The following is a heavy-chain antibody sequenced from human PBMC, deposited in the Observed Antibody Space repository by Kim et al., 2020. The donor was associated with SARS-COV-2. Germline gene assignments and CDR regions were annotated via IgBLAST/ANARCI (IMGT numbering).Heavy chain of an antibody. CDR3: TRIPATTLAFWDAFDI. CDR2: IRTKANSYAT. CDR1: GFTFSGSP. Sequence: GGSLRLSCAASGFTFSGSPLHWVRQASGKGLEWVGRIRTKANSYATGYAASVKGRFTIYRDESKNTAYLEMRGLKTEDTALYYCTRIPATTLAFWDAFDIWGQGTMVTVSS. D-gene: IGHD1-1*01. V-gene: IGHV3-73*01. J-gene: IGHJ3*02.